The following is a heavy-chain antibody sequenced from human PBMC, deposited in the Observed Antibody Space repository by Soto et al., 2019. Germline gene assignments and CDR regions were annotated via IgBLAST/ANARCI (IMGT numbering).Heavy chain of an antibody. V-gene: IGHV4-39*01. Sequence: SETLSLTCTVSGASFTDGSLFWGWIRQSPGKGVEWIASTHIGGMTYYNPSLRSRVTISLDTSKSQFSLRLNSVPAADTAVYYCAPAPGTLAPAGYCVNGFDPWSHGTVVTVS. D-gene: IGHD3-9*01. CDR2: THIGGMT. CDR3: APAPGTLAPAGYCVNGFDP. J-gene: IGHJ5*02. CDR1: GASFTDGSLF.